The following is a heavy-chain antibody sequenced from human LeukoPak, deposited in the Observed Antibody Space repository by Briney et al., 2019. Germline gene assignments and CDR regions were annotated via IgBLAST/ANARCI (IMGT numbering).Heavy chain of an antibody. Sequence: TFXXYXMXWVRQAPGKGLEWVSAISGSGGSTYYADSVKGRFTISRDNSKNTLYLQMNSLRAEDTAVCYCAKQIGELPIDYWGQGTLVTVSS. CDR1: TFXXYX. D-gene: IGHD3-10*01. J-gene: IGHJ4*02. V-gene: IGHV3-23*01. CDR2: ISGSGGST. CDR3: AKQIGELPIDY.